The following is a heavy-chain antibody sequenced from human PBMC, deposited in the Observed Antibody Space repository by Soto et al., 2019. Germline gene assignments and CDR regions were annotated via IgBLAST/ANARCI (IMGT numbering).Heavy chain of an antibody. CDR1: GGSVSSGGYY. V-gene: IGHV4-61*08. J-gene: IGHJ4*02. CDR3: ARGKPGVAALDFDY. CDR2: IYYSGST. Sequence: SETLSLTCTVSGGSVSSGGYYWSWIRQPPGKGLEWIGYIYYSGSTNYNPSLKSRVTISVDTSKNQFSLKLSSVTAADTAVYYCARGKPGVAALDFDYWGQGTLVTVSS. D-gene: IGHD6-19*01.